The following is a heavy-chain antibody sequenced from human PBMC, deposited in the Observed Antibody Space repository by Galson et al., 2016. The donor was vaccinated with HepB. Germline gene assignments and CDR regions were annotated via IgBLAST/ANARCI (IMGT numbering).Heavy chain of an antibody. D-gene: IGHD5-24*01. CDR1: GFTFSDHY. V-gene: IGHV3-11*01. CDR3: AGDRRYIGRAFAI. CDR2: ISSSGSTK. J-gene: IGHJ3*02. Sequence: SLRLSCAASGFTFSDHYMYWIRQAPGKGLEWVSYISSSGSTKFYADSVQGRFTISRDNAKNSLYLQMNTLRAEDTAVYYCAGDRRYIGRAFAIWGQGTMVTVSS.